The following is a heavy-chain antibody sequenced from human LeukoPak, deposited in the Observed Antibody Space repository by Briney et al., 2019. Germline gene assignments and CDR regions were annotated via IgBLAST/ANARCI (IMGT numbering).Heavy chain of an antibody. D-gene: IGHD3-9*01. CDR1: GGTLSSYA. J-gene: IGHJ6*03. V-gene: IGHV1-69*13. Sequence: SVKVSCKASGGTLSSYAISWVRQAPGQGLEWMGGIIPIFGTANYAQKFQGRVTITADESTSTAYMELSSLRSEDTAVYYCARVSGVLRYFDSNYYMDVWGKGTTVTVSS. CDR3: ARVSGVLRYFDSNYYMDV. CDR2: IIPIFGTA.